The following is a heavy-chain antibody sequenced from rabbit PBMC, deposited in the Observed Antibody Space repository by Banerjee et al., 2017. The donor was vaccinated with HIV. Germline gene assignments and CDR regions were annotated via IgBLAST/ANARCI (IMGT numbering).Heavy chain of an antibody. CDR3: ARGDISSGWDL. J-gene: IGHJ4*01. Sequence: QEQLEESGGGLVQPEGSLKLSCKASGFDFSSYGVSWVRQAPGKGLEWIACIYGGSSGSAYYASWAKGRFTISKTSSTTVTLQMTSLTAADTATYFCARGDISSGWDLWGPGTLVTVS. CDR2: IYGGSSGSA. V-gene: IGHV1S45*01. CDR1: GFDFSSYG. D-gene: IGHD4-1*01.